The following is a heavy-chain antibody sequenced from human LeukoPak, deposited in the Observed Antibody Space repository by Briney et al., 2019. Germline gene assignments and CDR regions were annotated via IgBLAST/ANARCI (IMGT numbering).Heavy chain of an antibody. Sequence: SETLSLTCSVSGYSISSDYYWGWIRPPPGKGLEWIGTIYHSGSTYYNPSLQSRLTISVDTSKNQFSLKLSSVTAADTAVYYCARDTGRATTSSSDYWGQGTLVTVSS. D-gene: IGHD6-6*01. CDR2: IYHSGST. CDR1: GYSISSDYY. J-gene: IGHJ4*02. CDR3: ARDTGRATTSSSDY. V-gene: IGHV4-38-2*02.